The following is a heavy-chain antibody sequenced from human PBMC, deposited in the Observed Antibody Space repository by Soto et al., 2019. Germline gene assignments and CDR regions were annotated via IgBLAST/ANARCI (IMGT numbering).Heavy chain of an antibody. CDR3: ARDRCYDGTCYSASDS. D-gene: IGHD2-15*01. CDR1: GFSFSTYN. Sequence: EVRLMESGGGWVQPGGSLRLSCAASGFSFSTYNMEWVRQAPGKRPEWIAYISTTSFTIYYADSVKGRFTISRDNDRNSLYLEMNSLRDEDTAVYYCARDRCYDGTCYSASDSWGQGTLVTVSS. CDR2: ISTTSFTI. V-gene: IGHV3-48*02. J-gene: IGHJ5*01.